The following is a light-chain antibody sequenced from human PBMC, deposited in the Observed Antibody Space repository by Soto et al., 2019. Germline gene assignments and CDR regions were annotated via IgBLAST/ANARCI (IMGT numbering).Light chain of an antibody. J-gene: IGLJ3*02. Sequence: QSALTQPASVSGSPGQSITISCTGTSSDVGYYNYVSWYQQHPGKAPKLMIYEVSNRPSGVSSRFSGSKSGNTASLTISGLQAEDEADYYCSSYASSSTPKVFGGGTKVTVL. CDR2: EVS. V-gene: IGLV2-14*01. CDR3: SSYASSSTPKV. CDR1: SSDVGYYNY.